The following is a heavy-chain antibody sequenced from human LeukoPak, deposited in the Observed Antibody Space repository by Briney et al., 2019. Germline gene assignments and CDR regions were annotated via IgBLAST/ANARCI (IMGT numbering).Heavy chain of an antibody. CDR2: TLYDGSST. CDR1: GFTFNIYP. V-gene: IGHV3-30*04. D-gene: IGHD6-19*01. J-gene: IGHJ4*02. Sequence: GRSLRLSCAASGFTFNIYPMHWVRQAPGEGPGWVAVTLYDGSSTDYADSVKGRFTMSRDNAKNALYLQMNSLRPEDTGIYYCARGNVAVARNLIDFWGQGTLVTVSS. CDR3: ARGNVAVARNLIDF.